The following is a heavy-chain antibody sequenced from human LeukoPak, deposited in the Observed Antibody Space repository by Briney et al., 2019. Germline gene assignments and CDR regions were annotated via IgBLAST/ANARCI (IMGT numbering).Heavy chain of an antibody. D-gene: IGHD1-20*01. CDR3: ARGGSYHNWNDASAAFDI. Sequence: GGSLRLSCAASGFTFSSYDMHWVRQATGKGLEWVSAIGTAGDTYYPGSVKGRFTISRENAKNSLYLQMNSLRAGDTAVYYCARGGSYHNWNDASAAFDIWGQGTMVTVSS. CDR2: IGTAGDT. CDR1: GFTFSSYD. V-gene: IGHV3-13*01. J-gene: IGHJ3*02.